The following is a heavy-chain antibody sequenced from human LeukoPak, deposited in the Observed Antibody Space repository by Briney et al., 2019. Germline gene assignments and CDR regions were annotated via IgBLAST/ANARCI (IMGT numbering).Heavy chain of an antibody. CDR2: VNPNGGGT. Sequence: ASVKVSCRTSGYTFAAYYIHWVRQAPGQGLEWMGWVNPNGGGTNCAQKFKDRLTMTRDTSISTAYMELSSLESDDTAVYFCAREGVGGAYAMDVWGQGTTVTVSS. D-gene: IGHD2-21*01. CDR3: AREGVGGAYAMDV. CDR1: GYTFAAYY. V-gene: IGHV1-2*02. J-gene: IGHJ6*02.